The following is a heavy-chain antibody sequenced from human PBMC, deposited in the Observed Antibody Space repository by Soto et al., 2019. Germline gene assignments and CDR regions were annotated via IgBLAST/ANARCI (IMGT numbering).Heavy chain of an antibody. J-gene: IGHJ4*02. CDR1: EYSFGDYY. CDR3: VQDAPSHQSIFDL. Sequence: GASVKVTCKTSEYSFGDYYLHWVRQAPEQGLEWMGWINLNDGGTNSPRKFQGRLTMTRDKSITTVYMELSRLRSDDTAVYFCVQDAPSHQSIFDLWGPGTLVTVSS. V-gene: IGHV1-2*02. D-gene: IGHD2-2*01. CDR2: INLNDGGT.